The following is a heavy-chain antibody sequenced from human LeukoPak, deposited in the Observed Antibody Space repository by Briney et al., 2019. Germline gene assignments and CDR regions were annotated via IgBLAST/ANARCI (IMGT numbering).Heavy chain of an antibody. V-gene: IGHV3-48*01. CDR1: GFIFSQYS. J-gene: IGHJ5*02. CDR2: IRSSSET. Sequence: GGSLRLSCAASGFIFSQYSMSWVRQAPGKGLEWVSHIRSSSETFYADSVKGRFTISRDNARNSLYLQMNNLRGEDTAIYYCARDAGNSGYGCDLWGQGTLVTVSS. CDR3: ARDAGNSGYGCDL. D-gene: IGHD5-12*01.